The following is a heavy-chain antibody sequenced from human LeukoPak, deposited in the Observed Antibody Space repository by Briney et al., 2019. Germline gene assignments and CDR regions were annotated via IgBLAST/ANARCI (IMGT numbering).Heavy chain of an antibody. CDR2: IYYSGST. V-gene: IGHV4-39*06. D-gene: IGHD2-15*01. Sequence: SETLSLTCTVSGGSISSSSDYWGWIRQPPGKGLEWIGSIYYSGSTYYNPSLKSRVTISLDTSKNQFPLKLSSVTAADTAVYYCAGGVVVAATPHTAFDIWGQGTMVTVSS. J-gene: IGHJ3*02. CDR3: AGGVVVAATPHTAFDI. CDR1: GGSISSSSDY.